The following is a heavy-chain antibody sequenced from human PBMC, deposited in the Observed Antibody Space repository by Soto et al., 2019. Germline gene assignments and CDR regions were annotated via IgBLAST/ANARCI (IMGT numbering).Heavy chain of an antibody. CDR1: VSSFGIIYY. D-gene: IGHD6-19*01. V-gene: IGHV4-4*02. CDR3: ARSLGWYAIDY. J-gene: IGHJ4*02. Sequence: QVLLQESGPGLVQPSGPLSLSSFVLVSSFGIIYYGGWVRQPPGKGLEWLGDISHIGSVNYNPSLKSRVTISMDKSQNQFSLKLNSVTAADTAVYYCARSLGWYAIDYWGQGTLVIVSS. CDR2: ISHIGSV.